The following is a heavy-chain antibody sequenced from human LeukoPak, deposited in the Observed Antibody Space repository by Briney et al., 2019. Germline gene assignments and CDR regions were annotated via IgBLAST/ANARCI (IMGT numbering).Heavy chain of an antibody. D-gene: IGHD1-26*01. V-gene: IGHV3-30*02. CDR1: GFTFSTFP. Sequence: PGGSLRLSCTGSGFTFSTFPLHWVRQAPGKGLEWVAFIRYDGSNKYYADSVKGRFTISRDNSKNTLYLQMNSLRAEDTAVYYCAKLELIFDYWGQGTLVTVSS. CDR3: AKLELIFDY. J-gene: IGHJ4*02. CDR2: IRYDGSNK.